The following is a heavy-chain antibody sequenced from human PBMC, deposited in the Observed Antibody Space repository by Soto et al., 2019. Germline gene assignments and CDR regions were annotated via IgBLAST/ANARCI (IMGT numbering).Heavy chain of an antibody. V-gene: IGHV2-5*02. CDR2: IYWDDDK. CDR1: GFSLSTSGVG. J-gene: IGHJ4*02. Sequence: QITLKESGPTLVKPTQTLTLTCTFSGFSLSTSGVGVGWIRQPPGKALEWLALIYWDDDKRYSPSLKSRLTITKDTSKNQVVLIMTNMDPVDTATYYCAHSSFWSGYFYFDYWGQGTLVTVSS. D-gene: IGHD3-3*01. CDR3: AHSSFWSGYFYFDY.